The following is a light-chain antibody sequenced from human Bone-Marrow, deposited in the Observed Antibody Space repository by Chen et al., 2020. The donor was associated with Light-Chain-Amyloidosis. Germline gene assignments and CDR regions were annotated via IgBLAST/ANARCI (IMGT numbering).Light chain of an antibody. J-gene: IGLJ2*01. CDR2: RDT. CDR1: DLPTKY. CDR3: QSADSSGTYEVI. V-gene: IGLV3-25*03. Sequence: SYELTQPPSVSVSPGQTARITCSGDDLPTKYAYWYQQKTGPAPVLVIHRDTERPSGISERFSGSSSGTTATLTISGVQAEDAADYHCQSADSSGTYEVIFGGGTKLTVL.